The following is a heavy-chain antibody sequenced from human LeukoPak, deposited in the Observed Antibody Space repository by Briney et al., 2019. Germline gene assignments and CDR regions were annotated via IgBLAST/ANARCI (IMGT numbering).Heavy chain of an antibody. D-gene: IGHD2-2*01. J-gene: IGHJ4*02. CDR3: ARGRPLGYCSSTSCYYGDY. CDR1: GGSFSGYY. Sequence: PSETLFLTCAVYGGSFSGYYWSWIRQPPGKGLEWIGEINHSGSTNYNPSLKSRVTISVDTSKNQFSLKLSSVTAADTAVYYCARGRPLGYCSSTSCYYGDYCGQGTLVTVSS. CDR2: INHSGST. V-gene: IGHV4-34*01.